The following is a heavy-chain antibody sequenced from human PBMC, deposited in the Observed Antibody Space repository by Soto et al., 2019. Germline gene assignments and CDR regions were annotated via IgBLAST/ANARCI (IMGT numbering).Heavy chain of an antibody. J-gene: IGHJ4*02. CDR1: GFTFSRNG. Sequence: QVRLEESGGGVVQPGRSLTLSCAGSGFTFSRNGIHWVRQTPEKRLEWVAVISHDGTDQRYGDSVRGRFSISRDDSQNTVFWHMNSLRPDDTAVYFCARDGYCGTDKCYPGVPDYWGQGTLVTVSS. V-gene: IGHV3-30*03. CDR3: ARDGYCGTDKCYPGVPDY. CDR2: ISHDGTDQ. D-gene: IGHD2-2*03.